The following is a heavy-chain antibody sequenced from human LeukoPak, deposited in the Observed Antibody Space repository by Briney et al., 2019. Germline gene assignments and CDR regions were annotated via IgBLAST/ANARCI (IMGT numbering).Heavy chain of an antibody. D-gene: IGHD3-22*01. J-gene: IGHJ4*02. V-gene: IGHV3-30-3*01. CDR1: GFTFSSYA. CDR3: ARDLYYYDSSGYYYNY. Sequence: GGSLRLSCAASGFTFSSYAMHWVRQAPGKGLEWVAVISYDGSNKYYADSVKGRLTISRDNSKNTLYLQMNSLRAEDTAVYYCARDLYYYDSSGYYYNYWGQGTLVTVSS. CDR2: ISYDGSNK.